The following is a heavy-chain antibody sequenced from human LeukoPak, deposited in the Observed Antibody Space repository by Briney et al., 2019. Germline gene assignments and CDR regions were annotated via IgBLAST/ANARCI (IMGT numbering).Heavy chain of an antibody. V-gene: IGHV1-3*01. J-gene: IGHJ3*02. CDR2: INAGNSNT. Sequence: ASVKVSCKASGYTFTSYAMHWVRQAPGQRLEWMGWINAGNSNTKYSQKFQGRVTITRDTSASTAYMELSSLRSEDTAVYYCARELVTMIVVDNDAFDIWGQGTMVTVSS. CDR1: GYTFTSYA. D-gene: IGHD3-22*01. CDR3: ARELVTMIVVDNDAFDI.